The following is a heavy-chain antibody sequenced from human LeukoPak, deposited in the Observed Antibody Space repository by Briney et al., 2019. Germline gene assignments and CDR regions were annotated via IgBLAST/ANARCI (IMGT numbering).Heavy chain of an antibody. Sequence: PGGSLRLSCAASGFTFSSYAMHWVRQAPGKGLEWVAVISYDGSNKYYADSVKGRFTISRDNAKKSLYLQMNSLRAEDTAVYYCARDGPYSSSWYDDYWGQGTLVTVSS. J-gene: IGHJ4*02. D-gene: IGHD6-13*01. CDR2: ISYDGSNK. V-gene: IGHV3-30-3*01. CDR3: ARDGPYSSSWYDDY. CDR1: GFTFSSYA.